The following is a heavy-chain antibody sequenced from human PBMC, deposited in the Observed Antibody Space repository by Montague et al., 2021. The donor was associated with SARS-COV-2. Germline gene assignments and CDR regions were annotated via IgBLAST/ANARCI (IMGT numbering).Heavy chain of an antibody. CDR3: ARENTVTTFGVPYYIDP. Sequence: SETLSLTCIVSGSSVRSNYWSWIRHPPGKGLEWIGYIYDSGSTNYNPSLKSRVTISVDTSKNQFPLKLSLVTAADTAVYYCARENTVTTFGVPYYIDPWGQGTLVTVSA. CDR1: GSSVRSNY. V-gene: IGHV4-59*02. D-gene: IGHD4-17*01. CDR2: IYDSGST. J-gene: IGHJ5*02.